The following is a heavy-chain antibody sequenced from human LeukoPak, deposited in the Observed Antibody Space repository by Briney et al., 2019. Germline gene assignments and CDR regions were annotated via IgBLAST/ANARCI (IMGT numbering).Heavy chain of an antibody. CDR3: ARVTGLSGQADY. J-gene: IGHJ4*02. Sequence: GESLKISCKGSGNSFTNYWIAWVRQMPGKGLEWMGIIYPGDSDTRYSPSFQDQVTISADKSISTAYLQWSSLKASDTAMYYCARVTGLSGQADYWGQGTLATVSS. CDR2: IYPGDSDT. V-gene: IGHV5-51*01. CDR1: GNSFTNYW.